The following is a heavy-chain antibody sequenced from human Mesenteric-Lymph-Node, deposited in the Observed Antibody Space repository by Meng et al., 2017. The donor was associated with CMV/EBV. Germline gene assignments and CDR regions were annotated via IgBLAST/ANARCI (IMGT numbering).Heavy chain of an antibody. CDR2: INPGGGST. V-gene: IGHV1-46*01. CDR1: GYTFTSYY. J-gene: IGHJ4*02. CDR3: ARDLGVRFLEWLSRRVFDY. D-gene: IGHD3-3*01. Sequence: ASVKVSCKASGYTFTSYYMHWVRQAPGQGLEWIGIINPGGGSTSHAQKFQGRVTMTRDTSTSTVYMELRSLRSDDTAVYYCARDLGVRFLEWLSRRVFDYWGQGTLVTVSS.